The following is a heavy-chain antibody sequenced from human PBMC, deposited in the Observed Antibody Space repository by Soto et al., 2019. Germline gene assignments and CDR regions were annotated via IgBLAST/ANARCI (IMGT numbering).Heavy chain of an antibody. D-gene: IGHD2-2*02. CDR2: ISSSSSYI. J-gene: IGHJ6*02. CDR1: GFTFSSYS. CDR3: AREFIVVVPAAIRGHYYYYGMDV. V-gene: IGHV3-21*01. Sequence: LRLPCAASGFTFSSYSVNWVRQAPGKGLEWVSSISSSSSYIYYADSVKGRFTISRDNAKNSLYLQMNSLRAEDTAVYYCAREFIVVVPAAIRGHYYYYGMDVWGQGTTVTVSS.